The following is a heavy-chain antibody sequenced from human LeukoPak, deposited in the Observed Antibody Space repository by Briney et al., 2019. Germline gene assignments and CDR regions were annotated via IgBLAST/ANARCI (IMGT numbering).Heavy chain of an antibody. CDR3: ARALRGRGFDSYGFFDY. CDR1: GGSISSGGYY. J-gene: IGHJ4*02. D-gene: IGHD5-18*01. V-gene: IGHV4-31*03. Sequence: SQTLSLTCTVSGGSISSGGYYWSWIRQHPGKGLEWIGYIYYSGSTYYNPSLKSRVTISVDTSKNQFSLKLSSVTAADTAVYYCARALRGRGFDSYGFFDYWGQGTLVTVSS. CDR2: IYYSGST.